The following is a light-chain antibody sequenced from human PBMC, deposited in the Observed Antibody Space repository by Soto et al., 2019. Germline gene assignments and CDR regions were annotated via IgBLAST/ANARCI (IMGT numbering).Light chain of an antibody. CDR2: GAS. CDR3: QQYNNWPPTT. Sequence: EIVMTQSPATLSVSPGERATLSCRASQSVSSNLAWYQQKPGQAPRLLIYGASTRATGIPARFGGSRSGTEFTFTISSLQSEDFAVYYCQQYNNWPPTTFGQGTKLEIK. CDR1: QSVSSN. V-gene: IGKV3-15*01. J-gene: IGKJ2*01.